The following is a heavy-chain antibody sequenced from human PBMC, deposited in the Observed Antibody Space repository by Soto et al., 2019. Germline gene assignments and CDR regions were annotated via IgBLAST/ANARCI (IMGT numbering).Heavy chain of an antibody. V-gene: IGHV1-2*04. CDR2: INPNSGGT. CDR1: GYTFTGYY. J-gene: IGHJ6*02. Sequence: SSVKVSCKASGYTFTGYYMHWVRQAPGQGLEWMGWINPNSGGTNYAQKFQGWVTMTRDTSISTAYMELSRLRSDDTAVYYCARATGGYFDWLASYGMAVSGQATTVTVSS. CDR3: ARATGGYFDWLASYGMAV. D-gene: IGHD3-9*01.